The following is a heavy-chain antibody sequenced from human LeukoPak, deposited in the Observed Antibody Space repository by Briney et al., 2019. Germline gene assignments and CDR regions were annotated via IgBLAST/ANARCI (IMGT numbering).Heavy chain of an antibody. V-gene: IGHV4-59*08. CDR1: GGSISTGYY. CDR3: ASDPSGGNYFDY. D-gene: IGHD2-15*01. CDR2: IHYSGTT. J-gene: IGHJ4*02. Sequence: PSETLSLTCAVSGGSISTGYYWGWIRQPPGKGLEYIGYIHYSGTTNYNPSLKSRVTISVDTSKNQFSLKLSSVTAADTAVYYCASDPSGGNYFDYWGQGTLVTVSS.